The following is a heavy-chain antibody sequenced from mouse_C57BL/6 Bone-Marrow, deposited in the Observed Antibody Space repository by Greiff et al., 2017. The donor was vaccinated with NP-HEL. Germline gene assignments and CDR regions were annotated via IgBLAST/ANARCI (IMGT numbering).Heavy chain of an antibody. Sequence: VQLQQSGAELARPGASVKLSCKASGYTFTSYGISWVKQRTGQGLEWIGEIYPRSGNTYYNEKFKGKATLTADKSSSTAYMELRSLTSEDSAVYFCARPHYYGSRDYWGQGTTLTVSS. CDR1: GYTFTSYG. V-gene: IGHV1-81*01. CDR2: IYPRSGNT. J-gene: IGHJ2*01. D-gene: IGHD1-1*01. CDR3: ARPHYYGSRDY.